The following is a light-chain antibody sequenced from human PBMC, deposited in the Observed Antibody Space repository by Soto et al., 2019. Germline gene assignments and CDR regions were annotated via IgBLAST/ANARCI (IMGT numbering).Light chain of an antibody. Sequence: QSALTQPASVSGSPGQSITISCTGTSRDVGSYNLVSWYQQHPGKAPKLMIYEGSKRPSGVSNRFSGSKSGNTASLTISGLKAEDEADYYCCSYACSSTYVVFGGGTKLTVL. CDR2: EGS. J-gene: IGLJ2*01. CDR3: CSYACSSTYVV. V-gene: IGLV2-23*01. CDR1: SRDVGSYNL.